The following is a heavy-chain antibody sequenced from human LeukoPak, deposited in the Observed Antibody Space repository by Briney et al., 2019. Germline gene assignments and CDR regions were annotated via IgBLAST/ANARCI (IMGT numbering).Heavy chain of an antibody. V-gene: IGHV4-61*10. Sequence: PSETLSLTCTVSGGSISSGSYYWSWIRQPAGKGLEWIGYIYYSGSTNYNPSLKSRVAISVDTSKNQFFLKLSSVTAADTAVYYCARVTYYYDSSGYPSDGWFDPWGQGTLVTVSS. D-gene: IGHD3-22*01. CDR3: ARVTYYYDSSGYPSDGWFDP. CDR1: GGSISSGSYY. CDR2: IYYSGST. J-gene: IGHJ5*02.